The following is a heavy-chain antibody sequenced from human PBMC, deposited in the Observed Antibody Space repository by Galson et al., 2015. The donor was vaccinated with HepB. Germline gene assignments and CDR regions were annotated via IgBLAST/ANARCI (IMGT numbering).Heavy chain of an antibody. V-gene: IGHV3-74*01. D-gene: IGHD3-3*01. CDR1: GFPLSLYG. J-gene: IGHJ6*02. Sequence: SLRLSCAVSGFPLSLYGIHWVRQVPSQGFVWVSSININGTGTKYADSVKGRFTISRDNARTTVYLQMNNLRADDTGVYFCARDPLHDRNEPCFGLDVWGQGATVAVSS. CDR2: ININGTGT. CDR3: ARDPLHDRNEPCFGLDV.